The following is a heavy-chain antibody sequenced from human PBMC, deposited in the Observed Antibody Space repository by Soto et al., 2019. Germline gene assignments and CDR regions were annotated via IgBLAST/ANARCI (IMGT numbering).Heavy chain of an antibody. V-gene: IGHV1-69*13. CDR2: IIPIFGTA. CDR1: GGTFSSYA. CDR3: ARGGFTVVVVAAPFDY. D-gene: IGHD2-15*01. J-gene: IGHJ4*02. Sequence: ASVKVSCKASGGTFSSYAISWVRQAPGQGLEWMGGIIPIFGTANYAQKFQGRVTITADESTSTAYMELSSLRSEDTAVYYCARGGFTVVVVAAPFDYWGQGTLVTVS.